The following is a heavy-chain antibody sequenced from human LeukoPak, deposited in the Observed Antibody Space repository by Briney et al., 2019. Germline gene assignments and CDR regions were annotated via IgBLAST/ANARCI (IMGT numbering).Heavy chain of an antibody. CDR3: ARRKGGNLPFDY. CDR1: DDSISSYY. V-gene: IGHV4-59*08. CDR2: VSYSGST. Sequence: SETLSLTCTVSDDSISSYYWSWIRQPPGKGLEWIGYVSYSGSTYYNPSLKSRGTISVDSSKHHFSLTLSSVTAADTAVYYCARRKGGNLPFDYWGQGTLVTVSS. D-gene: IGHD4-23*01. J-gene: IGHJ4*02.